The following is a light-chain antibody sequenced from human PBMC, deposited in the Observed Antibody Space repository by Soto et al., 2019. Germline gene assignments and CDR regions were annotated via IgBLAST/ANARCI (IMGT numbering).Light chain of an antibody. Sequence: DIRMTQSPSSLSASVGDTVTITCRASQGISDYLSWFQHKPGEAPKLLIYTASSLQGGVPLRFSGAGSRTDFSLTISGLQPEDSATYYGQQTYTFPWTFGQGTMV. V-gene: IGKV1-39*01. CDR1: QGISDY. CDR3: QQTYTFPWT. J-gene: IGKJ1*01. CDR2: TAS.